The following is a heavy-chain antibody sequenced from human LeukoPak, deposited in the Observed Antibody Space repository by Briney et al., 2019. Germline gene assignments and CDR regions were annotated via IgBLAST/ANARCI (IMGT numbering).Heavy chain of an antibody. CDR3: ARAGDNSGYSDF. CDR2: INHSGRT. CDR1: GGSFSDYY. Sequence: SETLSLTCAVYGGSFSDYYWVWIRQPPGKGLEWIGEINHSGRTNYNPSLKSRVTTSVDTSKNQFSLKLSSVTAADTAMYFCARAGDNSGYSDFWGQGALVTVSS. D-gene: IGHD3-22*01. V-gene: IGHV4-34*01. J-gene: IGHJ4*02.